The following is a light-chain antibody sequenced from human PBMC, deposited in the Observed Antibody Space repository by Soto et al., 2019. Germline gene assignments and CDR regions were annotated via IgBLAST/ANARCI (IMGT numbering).Light chain of an antibody. CDR2: DTS. Sequence: IVLTQPPATLSLSPGKRASLSCRASQGIGDTLAWYQHKPGQTPRLLIYDTSTRATGVPTRFSGSRSGAEFTLTINSLQSEDFAVYYCQPYNNWPLTFGGGTKVDIK. J-gene: IGKJ4*01. V-gene: IGKV3-15*01. CDR1: QGIGDT. CDR3: QPYNNWPLT.